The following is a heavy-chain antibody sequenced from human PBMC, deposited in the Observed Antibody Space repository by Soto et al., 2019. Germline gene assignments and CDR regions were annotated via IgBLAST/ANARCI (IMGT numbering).Heavy chain of an antibody. J-gene: IGHJ4*02. D-gene: IGHD3-22*01. V-gene: IGHV3-30-3*01. CDR1: GFTFSSYA. Sequence: PGGSLRLSCAASGFTFSSYAMHWVRQAPGKGLEWVAVIPYDGSNKYYADSVKGRFTISRDNSKNTLYLQMNSLRAEDTAVYYCARSYTYYYDSSGYPFDYWGQGTLVTVSS. CDR2: IPYDGSNK. CDR3: ARSYTYYYDSSGYPFDY.